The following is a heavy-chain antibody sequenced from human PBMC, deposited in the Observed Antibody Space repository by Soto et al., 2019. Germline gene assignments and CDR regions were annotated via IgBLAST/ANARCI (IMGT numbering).Heavy chain of an antibody. CDR2: IYYIGLT. Sequence: SETLSLTCSVSGGSIRSSVCYWGWILQPPGQGLELIWSIYYIGLTHYTPSLKSRVTISVDTSKNQFSLRLNSVTAADTAVYYCARLPAEATVAGGGMDVWGQGTTVTVSS. CDR3: ARLPAEATVAGGGMDV. J-gene: IGHJ6*02. CDR1: GGSIRSSVCY. D-gene: IGHD6-13*01. V-gene: IGHV4-39*01.